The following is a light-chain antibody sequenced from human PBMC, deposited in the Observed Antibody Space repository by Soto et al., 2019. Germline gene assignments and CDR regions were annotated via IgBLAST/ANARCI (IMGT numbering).Light chain of an antibody. CDR3: LTWDSGLNVGV. J-gene: IGLJ6*01. Sequence: QSVLTQPPSVSAAPGQKVTISCSGITSNIGNNYVSWYQQLPGTAPKLLIYDNNKRPSGIPDRFSGSKSGTSATLGITGLQTGDEADYYCLTWDSGLNVGVFGTGTKLTVL. CDR1: TSNIGNNY. CDR2: DNN. V-gene: IGLV1-51*01.